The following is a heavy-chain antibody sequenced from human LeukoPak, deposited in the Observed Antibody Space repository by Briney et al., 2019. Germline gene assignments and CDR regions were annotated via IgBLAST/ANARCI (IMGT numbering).Heavy chain of an antibody. CDR3: AKARGAYYYGSGPSYFDY. V-gene: IGHV3-30*18. J-gene: IGHJ4*02. Sequence: GGSLRLSCAASGFTFSSYGMHWVRQAPGKGLEGVAVISYDGSNKDYADSVKGRFTISRDNSKNTLYLQMNSLRAEDTALYYCAKARGAYYYGSGPSYFDYWGQGTLVTVSS. D-gene: IGHD3-10*01. CDR2: ISYDGSNK. CDR1: GFTFSSYG.